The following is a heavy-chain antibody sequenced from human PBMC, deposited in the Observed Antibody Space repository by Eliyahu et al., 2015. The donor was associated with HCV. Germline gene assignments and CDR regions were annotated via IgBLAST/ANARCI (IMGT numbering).Heavy chain of an antibody. J-gene: IGHJ4*02. CDR1: GFTFTNYA. CDR3: AKDNSGYYYIDY. V-gene: IGHV3-23*01. D-gene: IGHD3-22*01. CDR2: ISGSGGTT. Sequence: EVQLLESGGGLVQPGGSLRLSCAASGFTFTNYAMNWVRQAPGKGLEWVSTISGSGGTTYYADSVKGRFTISRDNSKNTLYLQMNSLRAEDTALYYCAKDNSGYYYIDYWGQGTLVTVSS.